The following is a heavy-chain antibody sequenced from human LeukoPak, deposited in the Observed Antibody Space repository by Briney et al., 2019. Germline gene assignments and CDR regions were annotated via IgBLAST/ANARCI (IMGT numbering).Heavy chain of an antibody. CDR1: GGSISSNY. J-gene: IGHJ4*02. CDR2: IYNSGST. CDR3: AGASRVRLDY. Sequence: PSETLSLTCTVSGGSISSNYWSWIRQPPGKGLEWIGYIYNSGSTIYNPSLKSRVTISVDTSKNQFSLTLSSVTAADTAVYYCAGASRVRLDYWGQGTLVTVSS. V-gene: IGHV4-59*01. D-gene: IGHD4/OR15-4a*01.